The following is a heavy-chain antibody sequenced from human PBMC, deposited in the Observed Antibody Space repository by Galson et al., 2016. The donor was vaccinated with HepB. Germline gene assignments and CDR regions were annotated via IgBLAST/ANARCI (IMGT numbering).Heavy chain of an antibody. CDR2: MSHDGSHI. CDR1: GFTFSNSW. CDR3: AVGGHVDY. D-gene: IGHD1-26*01. Sequence: SLRLSCAASGFTFSNSWMHWVRQAPGEGLEWVAVMSHDGSHIFYVDSVKGRFSISRDNSKNTLYLQMNSLRDEDTAVYYCAVGGHVDYCGQGTLVTVSS. J-gene: IGHJ4*02. V-gene: IGHV3-30*03.